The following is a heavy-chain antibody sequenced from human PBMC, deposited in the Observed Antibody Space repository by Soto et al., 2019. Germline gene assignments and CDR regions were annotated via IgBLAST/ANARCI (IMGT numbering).Heavy chain of an antibody. V-gene: IGHV1-3*01. Sequence: ASVKVSCKASGYTFTTYAIHWVRQAPGQRLEWMGWINAGNGNTKYSQRFQGRVTITTDTSASTAYMELSSLRYEDTAVYYCARDRSSYDSSGPDDWGQGTLVTVSS. CDR3: ARDRSSYDSSGPDD. CDR1: GYTFTTYA. D-gene: IGHD3-22*01. CDR2: INAGNGNT. J-gene: IGHJ4*02.